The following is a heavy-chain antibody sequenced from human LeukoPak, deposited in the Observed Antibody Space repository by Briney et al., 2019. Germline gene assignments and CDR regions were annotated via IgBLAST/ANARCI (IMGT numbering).Heavy chain of an antibody. Sequence: GASVKVSCKASGYTFTSYDINWVRQATGQGLEWMGWMNPNSGNTGYAQKFQGRVTITRNTSISTAYMELSSLRSEDTAVYYCARGYWGYSSSWYPQFDPWGQGTLVTVSS. J-gene: IGHJ5*02. CDR1: GYTFTSYD. CDR3: ARGYWGYSSSWYPQFDP. D-gene: IGHD6-13*01. CDR2: MNPNSGNT. V-gene: IGHV1-8*03.